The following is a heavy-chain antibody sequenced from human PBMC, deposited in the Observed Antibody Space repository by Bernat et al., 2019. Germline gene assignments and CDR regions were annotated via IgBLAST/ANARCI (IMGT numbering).Heavy chain of an antibody. J-gene: IGHJ4*02. D-gene: IGHD5-12*01. CDR3: AKEWRSLYYFDY. CDR2: TGASGGRT. CDR1: GFTFSDYA. V-gene: IGHV3-23*01. Sequence: EVQLLESGGGLVQPGGSLRLSCAASGFTFSDYAMNWVRQAPGRGLECVSVTGASGGRTYYADSVKGRFTISRDNSKNTLYLQMNSLRADDTAVYHCAKEWRSLYYFDYWGQGTLVTVSS.